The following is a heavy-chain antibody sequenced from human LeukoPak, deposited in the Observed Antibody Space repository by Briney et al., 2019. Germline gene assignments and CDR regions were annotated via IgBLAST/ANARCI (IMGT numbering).Heavy chain of an antibody. V-gene: IGHV1-2*02. CDR1: GYTFTGYY. CDR3: ASGPLSGENCSSTSCYQSVLGY. CDR2: INPNSGGT. D-gene: IGHD2-2*01. Sequence: ASVKVSCKASGYTFTGYYMHWVRQAPGQGLEWMGWINPNSGGTNYAQKFQGRVTMTRDTSISTAYMELSRLRSDDTAVYYCASGPLSGENCSSTSCYQSVLGYWGQGTLVTVSS. J-gene: IGHJ4*02.